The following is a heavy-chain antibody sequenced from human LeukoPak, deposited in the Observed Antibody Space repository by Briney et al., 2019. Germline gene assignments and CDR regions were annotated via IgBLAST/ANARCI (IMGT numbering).Heavy chain of an antibody. D-gene: IGHD2-21*02. CDR3: AREFPGDSPAFDI. V-gene: IGHV3-7*01. CDR1: GFTFSSYW. CDR2: IKQDGSEK. Sequence: GGSLRLSCAASGFTFSSYWMSWVRQAPGKGLEWVANIKQDGSEKYYVDSVKGRFTISRDNAKNSLYLQMNSLRAEDTAVYYCAREFPGDSPAFDIWGQGTMVTVSS. J-gene: IGHJ3*02.